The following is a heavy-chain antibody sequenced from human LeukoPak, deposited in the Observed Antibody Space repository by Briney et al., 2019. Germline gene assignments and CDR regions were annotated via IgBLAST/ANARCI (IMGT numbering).Heavy chain of an antibody. Sequence: PSESLSLTCTVSGGSISSSSYYWVWLRQPPGQGLEWIVSIYYSGSTYDNPSLKSRLTISVDTSKNQFSLKLSSVTAADTAVYYCARPTYYYDSSGSANDYWGQGTLVTVSS. J-gene: IGHJ4*02. CDR1: GGSISSSSYY. CDR2: IYYSGST. CDR3: ARPTYYYDSSGSANDY. D-gene: IGHD3-22*01. V-gene: IGHV4-39*01.